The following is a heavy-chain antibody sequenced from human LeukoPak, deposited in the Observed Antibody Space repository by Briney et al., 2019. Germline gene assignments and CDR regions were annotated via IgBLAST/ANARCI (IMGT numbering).Heavy chain of an antibody. J-gene: IGHJ6*02. CDR2: MNPNSGNT. D-gene: IGHD5-12*01. Sequence: GASVKVSCKASGFTFTSYDINWVRQATGQGLEWMGWMNPNSGNTGYAQKFQGRVTMTRDTSTSTVYMELSSLRSEDTAVYYCARVFTRGGYDRGSYGMDVWGQGTTVTVSS. V-gene: IGHV1-8*01. CDR1: GFTFTSYD. CDR3: ARVFTRGGYDRGSYGMDV.